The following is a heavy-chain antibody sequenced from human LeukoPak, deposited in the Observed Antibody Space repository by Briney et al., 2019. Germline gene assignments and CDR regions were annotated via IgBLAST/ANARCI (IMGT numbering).Heavy chain of an antibody. J-gene: IGHJ5*02. V-gene: IGHV1-2*02. Sequence: GASVKVSCKASGYTFTGYYMHWVRQAPGQGLEWMRWINPNSGGTNYAQKFQGRVTMTRDTSISTACMELSRLRSDDTAVYYCARDTAVAGYNWFDPWGQGTLVTVSS. CDR2: INPNSGGT. CDR1: GYTFTGYY. D-gene: IGHD6-19*01. CDR3: ARDTAVAGYNWFDP.